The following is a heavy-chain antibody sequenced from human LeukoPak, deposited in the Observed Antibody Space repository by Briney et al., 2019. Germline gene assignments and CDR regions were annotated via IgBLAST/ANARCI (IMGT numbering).Heavy chain of an antibody. CDR1: GFTFSSYE. CDR3: AKDRQFGGVQYYFDY. Sequence: PGRSLRLSCAASGFTFSSYEMNWVRQAPGKGLEWVSYISSSGSTIYYADSVKGRFTISRDNSKNTLYLQMNSLRAEDTAVYYCAKDRQFGGVQYYFDYWGQGTLVTVSS. J-gene: IGHJ4*02. D-gene: IGHD3-16*01. CDR2: ISSSGSTI. V-gene: IGHV3-48*03.